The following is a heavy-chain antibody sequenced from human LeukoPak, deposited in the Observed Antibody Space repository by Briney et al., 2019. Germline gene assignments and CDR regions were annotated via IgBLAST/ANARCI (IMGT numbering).Heavy chain of an antibody. CDR2: IYPGDSDT. CDR3: ARHIEYWSGFPGFYMDV. Sequence: GESLKISCKASGYAFTDYWISWVRQMPGKGLECMGVIYPGDSDTKYSPSFQDQVTISADKSIRTAYLQLSSLKDSDTAIYYCARHIEYWSGFPGFYMDVWGKGTTVTVS. J-gene: IGHJ6*03. CDR1: GYAFTDYW. D-gene: IGHD3-3*01. V-gene: IGHV5-51*01.